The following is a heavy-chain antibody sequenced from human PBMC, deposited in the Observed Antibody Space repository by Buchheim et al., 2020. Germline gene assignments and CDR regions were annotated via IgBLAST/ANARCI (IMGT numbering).Heavy chain of an antibody. CDR1: GFTFSSYA. CDR3: AKTYGSGSRLYVYYYGMDV. J-gene: IGHJ6*02. CDR2: ISGSGGST. V-gene: IGHV3-23*04. D-gene: IGHD3-10*01. Sequence: VQLVESGGGVVQPGRSLRLSCAASGFTFSSYAMHWVRQAPGKGLEWVSGISGSGGSTYYADSVKGRFTISRDNSKNTMYLQMNSLRAEDTAVYYCAKTYGSGSRLYVYYYGMDVWGQGTT.